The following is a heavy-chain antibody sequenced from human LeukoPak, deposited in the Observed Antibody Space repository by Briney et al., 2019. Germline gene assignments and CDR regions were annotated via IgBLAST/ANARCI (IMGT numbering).Heavy chain of an antibody. CDR2: ISSSSSYI. CDR3: AKDGILGGDLSYDDY. J-gene: IGHJ4*02. Sequence: GGSLRLSCAASGFTFSSYSMNWVRQAPGKGLEWVSSISSSSSYIYYADSVKGRFTISRDNAKNSLYLQMNSLRAEDTAVYYCAKDGILGGDLSYDDYWGQGTLVTVSS. D-gene: IGHD3-16*02. V-gene: IGHV3-21*04. CDR1: GFTFSSYS.